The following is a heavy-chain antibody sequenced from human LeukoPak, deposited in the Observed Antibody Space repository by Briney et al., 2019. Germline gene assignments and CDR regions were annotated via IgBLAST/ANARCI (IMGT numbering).Heavy chain of an antibody. J-gene: IGHJ4*02. CDR1: GFTFRDYT. CDR2: IRSEAYSGTT. CDR3: TTAGDSSGWYRF. D-gene: IGHD6-19*01. Sequence: GGSLRLSCSASGFTFRDYTVSWFRQAPGKGLEWVGLIRSEAYSGTTEYATSVKDRFTISRDDSNSIAYLHMNSLKTEDTAVYYCTTAGDSSGWYRFWGQGTLVTVSS. V-gene: IGHV3-49*03.